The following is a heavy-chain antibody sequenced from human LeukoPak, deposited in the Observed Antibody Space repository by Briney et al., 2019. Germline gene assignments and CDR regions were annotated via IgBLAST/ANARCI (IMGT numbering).Heavy chain of an antibody. CDR1: GYSFTGYY. V-gene: IGHV1-2*02. Sequence: ASVKVSCKASGYSFTGYYIQWVRQAPGQGLEWMGWINPNSGGTNYAQKFQDRVTMTRDTSISTAYMELSRLTSDDTAVYYCARLNWNGNYYYYMDVWGKGTTVTVSS. D-gene: IGHD1-20*01. CDR2: INPNSGGT. CDR3: ARLNWNGNYYYYMDV. J-gene: IGHJ6*03.